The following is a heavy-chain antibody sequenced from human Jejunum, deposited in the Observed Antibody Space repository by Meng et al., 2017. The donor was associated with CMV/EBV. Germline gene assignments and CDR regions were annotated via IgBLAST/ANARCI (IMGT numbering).Heavy chain of an antibody. J-gene: IGHJ4*02. CDR1: DGSIPPSHSH. CDR2: IYSSGTT. Sequence: HVPVPAPERPSQTLSLTCTVSDGSIPPSHSHWRWPCQHPEKGLEWIGRIYSSGTTYYNPFLKSRSTKSIVTSKKQFSLRLSSVTAADTAVYYCARDYNFWSAPAFDYWGQGTLVTVSS. V-gene: IGHV4-39*07. CDR3: ARDYNFWSAPAFDY. D-gene: IGHD3-3*01.